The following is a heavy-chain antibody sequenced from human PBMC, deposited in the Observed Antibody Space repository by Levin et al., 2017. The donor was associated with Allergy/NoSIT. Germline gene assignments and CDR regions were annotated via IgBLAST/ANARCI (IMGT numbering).Heavy chain of an antibody. J-gene: IGHJ4*02. Sequence: SGPTLVKPTQTLTLTCTFSGFSLSTSGVGVGWIRQPPGKALEWLALIYWDDDKRYSPSLKSRLTITKDTSKNQVVLTMTNMDPVDTATYYCAHLTYYYGSGRPRYFDYWGQGTLVTVSS. D-gene: IGHD3-10*01. CDR1: GFSLSTSGVG. CDR2: IYWDDDK. CDR3: AHLTYYYGSGRPRYFDY. V-gene: IGHV2-5*02.